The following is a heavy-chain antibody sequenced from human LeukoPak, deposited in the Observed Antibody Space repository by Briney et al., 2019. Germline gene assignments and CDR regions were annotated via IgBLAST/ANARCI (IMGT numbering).Heavy chain of an antibody. CDR1: GFTFSSYA. CDR2: IPASGGST. J-gene: IGHJ4*02. V-gene: IGHV3-23*01. CDR3: AKGSSTGWSQYFDY. D-gene: IGHD6-19*01. Sequence: GGSLRLSCAASGFTFSSYAMSWVRQAPGKGLEWVSAIPASGGSTFYADSVKGRFTISRDNSKNTLYLQVSSLRAEDTAVYYCAKGSSTGWSQYFDYWGQGTLVTVSS.